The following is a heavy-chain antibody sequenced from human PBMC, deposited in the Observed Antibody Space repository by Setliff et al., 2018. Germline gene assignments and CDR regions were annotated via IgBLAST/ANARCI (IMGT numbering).Heavy chain of an antibody. CDR3: AREGHNWNYVLPYFDY. CDR1: GFSFSNYW. J-gene: IGHJ4*02. D-gene: IGHD1-7*01. CDR2: INQDGSEK. Sequence: GESLKISCAASGFSFSNYWMSWVRQAPGKGLEWVANINQDGSEKYFVGSVKGRFTISRDNAKNSLYLQMNSLRAEDTAVYYCAREGHNWNYVLPYFDYWGQGTLVTV. V-gene: IGHV3-7*01.